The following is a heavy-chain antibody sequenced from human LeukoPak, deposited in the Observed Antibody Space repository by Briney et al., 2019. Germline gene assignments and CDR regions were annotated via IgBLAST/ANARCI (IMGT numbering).Heavy chain of an antibody. CDR2: ISGSSNSI. J-gene: IGHJ4*02. V-gene: IGHV3-48*01. Sequence: PGGSLRLSCEASGFTFRSYSMNWVRQAPGKGLEWISYISGSSNSIYYADSVKGRFTISRDNAKNSLFLQMNSLRAEDTAVYNCAKSLAKDGAYYIDYWGQGTLVTVSS. CDR1: GFTFRSYS. CDR3: AKSLAKDGAYYIDY. D-gene: IGHD4/OR15-4a*01.